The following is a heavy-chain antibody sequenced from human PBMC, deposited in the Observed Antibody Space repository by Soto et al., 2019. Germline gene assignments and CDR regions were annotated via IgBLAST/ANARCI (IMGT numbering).Heavy chain of an antibody. J-gene: IGHJ4*02. Sequence: SETLSLTCAVSGYSISDDYYWTWIRQPPGKGLEWIGYTDYSGSTKYNPSLKSRVTISVDTSKNQFSLRVSSVTAADTAMYYCARADRQYCSVSTCYIFDYWGQGTQVTVSS. CDR2: TDYSGST. CDR3: ARADRQYCSVSTCYIFDY. D-gene: IGHD2-2*02. V-gene: IGHV4-61*08. CDR1: GYSISDDYY.